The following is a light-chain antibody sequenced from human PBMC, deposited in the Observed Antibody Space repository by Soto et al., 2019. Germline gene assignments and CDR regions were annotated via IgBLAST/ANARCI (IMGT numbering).Light chain of an antibody. CDR3: LSYGGTNNSV. J-gene: IGLJ1*01. V-gene: IGLV2-14*03. CDR1: SSDVGDYKY. CDR2: EVS. Sequence: QSVLTQPASVSWSPGQPITISCTGTSSDVGDYKYVSWYQQYPGKVPKLMIYEVSNRPSGVSNRFSGSKSGNTASLTVSGLQADEQADYYCLSYGGTNNSVFGTGPKAPV.